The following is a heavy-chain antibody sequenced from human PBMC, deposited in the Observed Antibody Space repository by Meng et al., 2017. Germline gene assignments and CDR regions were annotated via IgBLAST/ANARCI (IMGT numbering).Heavy chain of an antibody. CDR2: IYYSGST. D-gene: IGHD3-10*01. V-gene: IGHV4-59*01. Sequence: GSLRLSCTVSGGSTSSYYWSWIRQPPGKGLEWIGYIYYSGSTNYHPSLKSRVTISVDTSKNQFSLKLSSVTAADTAVYYCARAVVRDYYGSGSYYPDAFDIWGQGTMVTVSS. CDR3: ARAVVRDYYGSGSYYPDAFDI. CDR1: GGSTSSYY. J-gene: IGHJ3*02.